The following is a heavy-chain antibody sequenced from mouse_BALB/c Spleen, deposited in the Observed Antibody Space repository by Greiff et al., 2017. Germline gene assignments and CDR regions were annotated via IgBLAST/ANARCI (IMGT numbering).Heavy chain of an antibody. CDR2: INPYNDGT. CDR3: ASLLITTVAPGAMDY. D-gene: IGHD1-1*01. Sequence: EVQLQQSGPELVKPGASVKMSCKASGYTFTSYVMHWVKQKPGQGLEWIGYINPYNDGTKYNQKFKGKATLTSDKSSSTAYMELSSLTSEDSAVYYCASLLITTVAPGAMDYWGQGTSVTVSS. V-gene: IGHV1-14*01. CDR1: GYTFTSYV. J-gene: IGHJ4*01.